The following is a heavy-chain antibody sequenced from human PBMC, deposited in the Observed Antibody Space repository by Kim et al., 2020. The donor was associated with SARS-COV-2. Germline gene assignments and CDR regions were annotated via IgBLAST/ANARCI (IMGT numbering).Heavy chain of an antibody. CDR2: ISYDGSNK. CDR1: GFTFSSYA. V-gene: IGHV3-30*04. Sequence: GGSLRLSCAASGFTFSSYAMHWVRQAPGKGLEWVAVISYDGSNKYYADSVKGRFTISRDNSKNTLYLQMNSLRAEDTAVYYCARDPPGIAAAALHDYWGQGTLVTVSS. D-gene: IGHD6-13*01. J-gene: IGHJ4*02. CDR3: ARDPPGIAAAALHDY.